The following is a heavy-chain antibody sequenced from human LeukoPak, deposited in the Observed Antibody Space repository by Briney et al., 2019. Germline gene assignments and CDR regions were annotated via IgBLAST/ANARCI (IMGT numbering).Heavy chain of an antibody. CDR3: ARDENYYDSSGYSNWFDP. CDR1: GYTFTSYR. D-gene: IGHD3-22*01. Sequence: ASVKVSCKASGYTFTSYRISWVRQSPGQGLQWMGWISAYNGNTNYAQKLQGRVTMTTDTSTSTAYMELRSLRSDDTAVYYCARDENYYDSSGYSNWFDPWGQGTLVTVSS. V-gene: IGHV1-18*01. CDR2: ISAYNGNT. J-gene: IGHJ5*02.